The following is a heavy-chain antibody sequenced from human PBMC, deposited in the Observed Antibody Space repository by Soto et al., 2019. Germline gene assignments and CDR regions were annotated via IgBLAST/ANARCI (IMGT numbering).Heavy chain of an antibody. V-gene: IGHV3-33*01. CDR3: ARSRIGAGSDYGMDV. CDR1: GFTFSSNG. D-gene: IGHD6-13*01. CDR2: IWYDGSKK. J-gene: IGHJ6*02. Sequence: QVQLVESGGGVVQPETSLRLSCVTSGFTFSSNGMHWVRQAPGKGLDWVAVIWYDGSKKYYADSAKGRFTVSRDISKSTMYLQRNSLRAEDTAVYYCARSRIGAGSDYGMDVWGQGTTVTVAS.